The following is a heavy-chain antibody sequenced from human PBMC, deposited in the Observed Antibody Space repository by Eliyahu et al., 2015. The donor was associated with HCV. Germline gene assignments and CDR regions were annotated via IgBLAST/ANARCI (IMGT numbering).Heavy chain of an antibody. J-gene: IGHJ5*02. Sequence: QVQLPESGPGLVKPSETLSLXXTVSGGSXRXLLWGLXRQPPRKGLEWIAYIYYSGSTNYNPSLKSRVTISLDTSKNQFSLKLSSVTAADTAVYYCASGGGGIAMSGTGGWFDPWGQGTLVTVSS. D-gene: IGHD6-19*01. CDR3: ASGGGGIAMSGTGGWFDP. CDR1: GGSXRXLL. V-gene: IGHV4-59*01. CDR2: IYYSGST.